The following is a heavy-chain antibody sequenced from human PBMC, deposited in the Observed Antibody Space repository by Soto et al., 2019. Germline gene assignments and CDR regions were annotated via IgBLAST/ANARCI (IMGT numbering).Heavy chain of an antibody. CDR2: INWNGGST. CDR3: AKSGPIYYDSSAHQGDGMDV. D-gene: IGHD3-22*01. CDR1: GFTFSDYY. J-gene: IGHJ6*02. V-gene: IGHV3-20*04. Sequence: PGGSLRLSCAASGFTFSDYYMSWIRQAPGKGLEWVSGINWNGGSTGYADSVKGRFTISRDNSKNTLYLQMNSLRAEDTAVYYCAKSGPIYYDSSAHQGDGMDVWGQGTTVTVSS.